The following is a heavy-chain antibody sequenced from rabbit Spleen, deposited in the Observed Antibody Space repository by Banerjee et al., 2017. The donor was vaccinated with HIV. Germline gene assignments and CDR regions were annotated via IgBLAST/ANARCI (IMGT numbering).Heavy chain of an antibody. Sequence: QLKESGGGLVQPGGSLKLSCKASGFDFSNYYMSWVRQAPGKGLEWIGYFDPVFGSTYFASWAKGRFTISSHNAQNTLYLQPNSLTAADTATYFCARGPPYAGYAGYGYVYLNLWGPGTLVTVS. CDR3: ARGPPYAGYAGYGYVYLNL. CDR1: GFDFSNYY. D-gene: IGHD6-1*01. CDR2: FDPVFGST. J-gene: IGHJ4*01. V-gene: IGHV1S7*01.